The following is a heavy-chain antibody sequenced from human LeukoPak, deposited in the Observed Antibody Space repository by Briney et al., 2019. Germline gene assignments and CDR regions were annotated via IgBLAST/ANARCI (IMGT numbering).Heavy chain of an antibody. CDR1: GFTFSNYA. V-gene: IGHV3-23*01. Sequence: PGGSLRLSCAASGFTFSNYAMNWVRQAPGKGLEWVSAISTSGGSTDYADSVKGRFTISRDNSKNTLSLQMNSLRAEDTAVYYCASHPTGSGSYYFVYWGQGTLVTVSS. D-gene: IGHD3-22*01. CDR3: ASHPTGSGSYYFVY. CDR2: ISTSGGST. J-gene: IGHJ4*02.